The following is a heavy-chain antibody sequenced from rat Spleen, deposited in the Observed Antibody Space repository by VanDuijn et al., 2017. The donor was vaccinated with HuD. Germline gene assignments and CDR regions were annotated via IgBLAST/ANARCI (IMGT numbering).Heavy chain of an antibody. J-gene: IGHJ4*01. CDR2: ISTSDFS. CDR1: GFTFSNYD. Sequence: EVQLVESGGGLVQPGRSMKLSCAASGFTFSNYDMAWVRQAPTKGLEWVASISTSDFSYYRDSVKGRFTVSRDDAKSTLHLQMDSLRSEDTATYYCARKGTYYGYNCYVMDAWGQGASVTVSS. V-gene: IGHV5-25*01. D-gene: IGHD1-9*01. CDR3: ARKGTYYGYNCYVMDA.